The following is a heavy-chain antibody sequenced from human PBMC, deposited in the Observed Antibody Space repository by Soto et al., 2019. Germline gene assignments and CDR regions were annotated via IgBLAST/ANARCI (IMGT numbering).Heavy chain of an antibody. D-gene: IGHD5-18*01. J-gene: IGHJ3*02. CDR2: ISHSGST. V-gene: IGHV4-59*12. Sequence: SETLSLTCPVSGGSISTYYWSWIRQPPGKGLEWIAYISHSGSTTYNPSLKSRVTISVDTSKNQFSLRLSSVTAADTALYYCARAGYIYGVDAFDIWGQGTRVTVS. CDR3: ARAGYIYGVDAFDI. CDR1: GGSISTYY.